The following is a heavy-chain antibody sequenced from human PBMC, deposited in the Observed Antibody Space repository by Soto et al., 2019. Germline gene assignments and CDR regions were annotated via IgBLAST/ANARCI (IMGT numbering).Heavy chain of an antibody. Sequence: ASVKVSCKASGYTFTGYYMHWVRQAPGQGLEWMGWINPNSGGTNYAQKFQGWVTMTRDTSISTAYMELSRLRSDDTAVYYCARGFFQQQLAKLGFAPWGKGTLVTVSS. CDR2: INPNSGGT. D-gene: IGHD6-13*01. CDR1: GYTFTGYY. CDR3: ARGFFQQQLAKLGFAP. V-gene: IGHV1-2*04. J-gene: IGHJ5*02.